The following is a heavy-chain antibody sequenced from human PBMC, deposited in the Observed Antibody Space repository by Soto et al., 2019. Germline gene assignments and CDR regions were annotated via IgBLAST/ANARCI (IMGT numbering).Heavy chain of an antibody. CDR2: IKRKSDGEAT. D-gene: IGHD2-15*01. V-gene: IGHV3-15*07. CDR3: TTGSVEGV. J-gene: IGHJ6*02. CDR1: GFSFSNAW. Sequence: VQLVESGGGLVQPGGSLRLSCAASGFSFSNAWMNWVRQAPGKGLEWVGRIKRKSDGEATDYAGPVKGRFTVFRDDSKSALYLQTNSLKGDDTAVYYCTTGSVEGVWGQGTTVTVS.